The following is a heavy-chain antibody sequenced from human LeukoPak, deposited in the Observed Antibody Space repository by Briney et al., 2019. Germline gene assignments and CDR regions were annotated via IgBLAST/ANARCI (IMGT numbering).Heavy chain of an antibody. CDR1: GFTFSSYA. D-gene: IGHD1-14*01. J-gene: IGHJ4*02. CDR3: AKDYWGEP. CDR2: IRGSDGST. Sequence: GGSLRLSCAASGFTFSSYAMSWVRQAPGKGLEGVSGIRGSDGSTYYADSVKGRFTISRDNSKNTLCLQMNSLRVEDTAVYYCAKDYWGEPWGQGTLVTVSS. V-gene: IGHV3-23*01.